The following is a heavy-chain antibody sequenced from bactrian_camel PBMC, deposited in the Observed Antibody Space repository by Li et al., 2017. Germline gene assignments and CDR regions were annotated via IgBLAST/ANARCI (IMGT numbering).Heavy chain of an antibody. D-gene: IGHD3*01. Sequence: HVQLVESGGGSVQAGGSLTLSCAAGRYTYKRNCMGWFRQRPGKDREGLAVLWIGGATTTYADSVKGRFTISHDNAKPTTYLQMNSLKPEDTAMYYCAADPLHMT. V-gene: IGHV3S1*01. CDR2: LWIGGATT. CDR1: RYTYKRNC.